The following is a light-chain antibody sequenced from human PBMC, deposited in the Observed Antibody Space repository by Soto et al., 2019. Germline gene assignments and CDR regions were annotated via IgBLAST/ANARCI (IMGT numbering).Light chain of an antibody. CDR3: QQYNNWPLT. CDR1: QSVSSD. Sequence: EIGMSHSPATLSVYTKERATLSCRASQSVSSDLAWYQQKPGQAPRPLIYDASTRATGIPARFSGSGSGTEFTLTISSLQSEDFAVYYCQQYNNWPLTSCGGT. V-gene: IGKV3-15*01. CDR2: DAS. J-gene: IGKJ4*01.